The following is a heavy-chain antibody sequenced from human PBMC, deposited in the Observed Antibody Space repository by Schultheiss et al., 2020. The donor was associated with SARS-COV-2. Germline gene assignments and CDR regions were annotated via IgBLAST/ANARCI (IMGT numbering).Heavy chain of an antibody. D-gene: IGHD1-26*01. V-gene: IGHV3-33*05. J-gene: IGHJ3*02. CDR1: GFTFSSYG. CDR2: ISYDGSNK. Sequence: GGSLRLSCAASGFTFSSYGMHWVRQAPGKGLEWVAVISYDGSNKYYADSVKGRFTISRHNSKNTLYLQMNSLRAEDTAVYYCARVAFIVGAPRRLDAFDIWGQGTMVTVSS. CDR3: ARVAFIVGAPRRLDAFDI.